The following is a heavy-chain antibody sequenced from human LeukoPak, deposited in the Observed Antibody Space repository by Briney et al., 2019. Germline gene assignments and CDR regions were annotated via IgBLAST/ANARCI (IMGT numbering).Heavy chain of an antibody. CDR2: TNSDGSST. CDR1: GFTFSSYW. Sequence: GGSLRLSCAASGFTFSSYWMHWVRQAPGKGLVWVSRTNSDGSSTSYADSVKGRFTISRDNSKNTLYLQMNSLRAEDTAVYYCAKRYQLSPDYILDYWGQGTLVTVSS. V-gene: IGHV3-74*01. D-gene: IGHD2-2*01. CDR3: AKRYQLSPDYILDY. J-gene: IGHJ4*02.